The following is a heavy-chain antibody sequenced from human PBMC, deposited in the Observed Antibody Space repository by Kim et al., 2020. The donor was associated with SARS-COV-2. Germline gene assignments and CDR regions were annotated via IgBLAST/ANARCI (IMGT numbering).Heavy chain of an antibody. CDR3: ARDLRGITMVRGDY. V-gene: IGHV7-4-1*02. J-gene: IGHJ4*02. D-gene: IGHD3-10*01. CDR2: INTNTGNP. Sequence: ASVKVSCKASGYTFTSYAMNWVRQAPGQGLEWMGWINTNTGNPTYAQGFTGRFVFSLDTSVSTAYLQISSLKAEDTAVYYCARDLRGITMVRGDYWGQGTLVTVSS. CDR1: GYTFTSYA.